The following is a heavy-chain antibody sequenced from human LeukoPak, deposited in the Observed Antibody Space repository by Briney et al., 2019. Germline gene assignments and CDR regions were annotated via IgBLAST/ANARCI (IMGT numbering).Heavy chain of an antibody. CDR1: GFTFSSYG. J-gene: IGHJ3*01. CDR2: ISTSSSTI. CDR3: ARGRYYGGNSGDAFDV. D-gene: IGHD4-23*01. Sequence: GGSLRLSCAASGFTFSSYGMNWVCQAPGKGLEWVSYISTSSSTIYYADSVKGRFTISRDNARNSLYLQMNSLRVEDTALYYCARGRYYGGNSGDAFDVWGQGTMVTFSS. V-gene: IGHV3-48*01.